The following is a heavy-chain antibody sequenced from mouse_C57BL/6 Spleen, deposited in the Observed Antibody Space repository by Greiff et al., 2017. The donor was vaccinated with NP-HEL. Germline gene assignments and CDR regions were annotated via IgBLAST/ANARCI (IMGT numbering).Heavy chain of an antibody. CDR1: GYTFTDYY. J-gene: IGHJ1*03. CDR3: ARGSLYYSNSYWYFDV. CDR2: INPYNGGT. Sequence: VQLQQSGPVLVKPGASVKMSCKASGYTFTDYYMNWVKQSHGKSLEWIGVINPYNGGTSYNQKFKGKATLTVDKSSSTAYMELNSLTSEDSAVYYCARGSLYYSNSYWYFDVWGTGTTVTVSS. D-gene: IGHD2-5*01. V-gene: IGHV1-19*01.